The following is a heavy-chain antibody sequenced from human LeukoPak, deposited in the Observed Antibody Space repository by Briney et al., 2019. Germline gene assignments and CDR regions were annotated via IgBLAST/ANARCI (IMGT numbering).Heavy chain of an antibody. CDR3: ARDETNGGIDY. J-gene: IGHJ4*02. D-gene: IGHD7-27*01. V-gene: IGHV3-48*04. CDR1: GFPLSGYS. Sequence: PGGSLRLSCAASGFPLSGYSLNCVRQAPGKGLEWVSYISSSGVTMYYADSVKGRFTISRDNARNSVYLQMNSLRAEDTAVYYCARDETNGGIDYWGQGTLVTVSS. CDR2: ISSSGVTM.